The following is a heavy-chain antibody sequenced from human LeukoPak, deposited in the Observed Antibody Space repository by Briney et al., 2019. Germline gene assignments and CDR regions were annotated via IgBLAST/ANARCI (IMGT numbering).Heavy chain of an antibody. CDR1: GFTFSSCG. CDR2: ISYDGSNK. D-gene: IGHD3-22*01. V-gene: IGHV3-30*18. J-gene: IGHJ4*02. Sequence: PGGSQRLSCAASGFTFSSCGMHWVRQAPDKGLEWVAVISYDGSNKYYADSVKGRFTISRDNSKNTLYLQMNSLRAEDTAVYYCAKEYYYDSSGYYSYWGQGTLVIVSS. CDR3: AKEYYYDSSGYYSY.